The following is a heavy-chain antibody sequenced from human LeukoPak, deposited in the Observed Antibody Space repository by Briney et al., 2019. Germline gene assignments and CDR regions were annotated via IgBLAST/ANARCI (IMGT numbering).Heavy chain of an antibody. J-gene: IGHJ4*02. CDR1: GLTFSSYA. Sequence: SVKVSCKASGLTFSSYAINWVRQAPGQGLEWMGGIIPIFGTATYAQKFQGRVTITADESTTTVYMELSSLRSEDTAVYYCARDREYVTTGELEYWGQGTLVTVSS. CDR2: IIPIFGTA. D-gene: IGHD7-27*01. V-gene: IGHV1-69*13. CDR3: ARDREYVTTGELEY.